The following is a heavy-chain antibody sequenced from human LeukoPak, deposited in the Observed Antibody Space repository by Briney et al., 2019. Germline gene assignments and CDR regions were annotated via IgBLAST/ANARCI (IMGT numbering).Heavy chain of an antibody. CDR3: VKDSPPRYSGSPPAY. D-gene: IGHD1-26*01. Sequence: GGSLRLSCAASGFTFSSYWMSWVRQAPGKGLEWVANINKDGGEKYYVYSVKGRFTISRDNAKNSLYLQMNSLRADDTAVYYCVKDSPPRYSGSPPAYWGQGTLVTVSS. V-gene: IGHV3-7*03. CDR2: INKDGGEK. CDR1: GFTFSSYW. J-gene: IGHJ4*02.